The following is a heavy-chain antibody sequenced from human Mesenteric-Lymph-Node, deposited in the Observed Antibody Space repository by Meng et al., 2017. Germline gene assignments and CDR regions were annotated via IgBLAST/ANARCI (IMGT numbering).Heavy chain of an antibody. CDR2: ISGSGGST. V-gene: IGHV3-23*01. CDR1: GFTFSSYA. D-gene: IGHD3-10*01. Sequence: GESLKISCAASGFTFSSYAMSWVRQAPGKGLEWVSAISGSGGSTYYADSVKGRFTISRDNSKNTLYLQMNSLRAEDTAVYYCAKDRWYYGSGSYYNEGGILGGYYYDYWGQGTLVTVSS. J-gene: IGHJ4*02. CDR3: AKDRWYYGSGSYYNEGGILGGYYYDY.